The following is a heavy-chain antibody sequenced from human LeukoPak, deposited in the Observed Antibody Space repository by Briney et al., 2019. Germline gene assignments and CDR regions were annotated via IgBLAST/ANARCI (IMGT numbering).Heavy chain of an antibody. CDR2: INPNSVGT. CDR3: ARGRYYDSSGLTC. CDR1: GYTFTGYY. J-gene: IGHJ4*02. V-gene: IGHV1-2*02. Sequence: ASVKVSCKAFGYTFTGYYMHWVRQAPGQGLERRGWINPNSVGTNYAQKFQGSVTTTRDTSISTAYMELSSLRSHDTAVYYCARGRYYDSSGLTCWGQGTLVTVSS. D-gene: IGHD3-22*01.